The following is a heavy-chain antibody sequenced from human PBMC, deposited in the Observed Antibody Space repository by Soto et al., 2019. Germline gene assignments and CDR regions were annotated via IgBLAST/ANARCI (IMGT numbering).Heavy chain of an antibody. Sequence: EVQLVESGGGLVQPGGSLRISCAASGFSFSDYWMSWVRQAPGKGLEWVANMNRDGSEKFYVDSVRGRFTISRDNAKESLYLQMNSLRDEDTAVYYCPRDASGWSVYWGQGTLVTVSS. V-gene: IGHV3-7*04. J-gene: IGHJ4*02. CDR2: MNRDGSEK. CDR1: GFSFSDYW. CDR3: PRDASGWSVY. D-gene: IGHD6-19*01.